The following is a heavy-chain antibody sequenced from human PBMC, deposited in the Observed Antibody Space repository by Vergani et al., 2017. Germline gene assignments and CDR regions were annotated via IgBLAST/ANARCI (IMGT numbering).Heavy chain of an antibody. D-gene: IGHD3-22*01. V-gene: IGHV1-2*02. J-gene: IGHJ4*02. CDR1: GYTFTGYY. CDR3: ARVWSYDSSGYYFGY. CDR2: INPNSGGT. Sequence: QVQLVQSGAEVKKPGASVKVSCKASGYTFTGYYMHWVRQAPGQGLEWMGWINPNSGGTNYAQKFQGRVTMTRETAISTAYMELSRLRSDDTAVYYWARVWSYDSSGYYFGYWGQGTLVTVSS.